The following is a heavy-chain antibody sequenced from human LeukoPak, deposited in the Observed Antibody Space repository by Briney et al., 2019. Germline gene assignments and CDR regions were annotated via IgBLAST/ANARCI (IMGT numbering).Heavy chain of an antibody. CDR1: GGTFSSYA. D-gene: IGHD2-2*01. J-gene: IGHJ6*03. CDR2: IIPILGIA. CDR3: ASSDIVVVPAATDYYYYYYMDV. Sequence: GASVKVSCKATGGTFSSYAISWVRQAPGQGLEWMGRIIPILGIANYAQKFQGRVTITTDESTSTAYMELSSLRSDDTAVYYCASSDIVVVPAATDYYYYYYMDVWGKGTTVTVSS. V-gene: IGHV1-69*04.